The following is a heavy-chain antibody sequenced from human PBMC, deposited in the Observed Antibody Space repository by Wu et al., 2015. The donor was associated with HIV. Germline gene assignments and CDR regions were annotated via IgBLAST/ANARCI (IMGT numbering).Heavy chain of an antibody. CDR2: INPNSGGT. V-gene: IGHV1-2*02. CDR3: ATGYCGGTTCYSAAFDM. D-gene: IGHD2-2*01. J-gene: IGHJ3*02. CDR1: GYSFTAYY. Sequence: QVQLVQSGTEVRRPGASVRVSCKTSGYSFTAYYMHWVRQAPGQGLEWMGWINPNSGGTNSAQKFQGRVTMTRDTSISTAYMDINRLRSGDTAVYYCATGYCGGTTCYSAAFDMWGQRTMVTVSS.